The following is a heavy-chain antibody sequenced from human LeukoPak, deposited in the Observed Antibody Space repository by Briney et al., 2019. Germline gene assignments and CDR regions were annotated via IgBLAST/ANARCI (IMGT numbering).Heavy chain of an antibody. V-gene: IGHV4-59*01. CDR1: GGSISSYY. CDR2: IYYSGST. J-gene: IGHJ4*02. D-gene: IGHD2-2*01. Sequence: SETLSLTCTVSGGSISSYYWSWIRQPPGKGQEWIGYIYYSGSTNYNPSLNSRVTISVDTSKNQFSLKLSSVTAADTAVYYCAKVVPAGGYYFDYWGQGTLVAVSS. CDR3: AKVVPAGGYYFDY.